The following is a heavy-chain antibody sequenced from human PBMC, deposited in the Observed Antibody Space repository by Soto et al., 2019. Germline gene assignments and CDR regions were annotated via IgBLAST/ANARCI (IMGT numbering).Heavy chain of an antibody. CDR2: IIPIFGTA. D-gene: IGHD3-9*01. CDR1: GGTFSSYA. J-gene: IGHJ5*02. Sequence: SVKVSCKASGGTFSSYAISWVRQAPGQGLEWMGGIIPIFGTANYAQKFQGRVTITADESTSTPYMELSSMRSEDTAVYYCARAEGGTIGGNWFDPWGQGTLVTVSS. V-gene: IGHV1-69*13. CDR3: ARAEGGTIGGNWFDP.